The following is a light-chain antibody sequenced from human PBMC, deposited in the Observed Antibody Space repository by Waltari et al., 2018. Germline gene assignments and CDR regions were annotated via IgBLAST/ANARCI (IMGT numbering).Light chain of an antibody. V-gene: IGKV3-20*01. J-gene: IGKJ5*01. Sequence: EIVLTQSAGTLSLSPGERATLSCRASQSVSSSYLAWYQQKPGQAPRLLIYGASSRATGIPDRFSGSGSGTDFTLTISRLEPEDFAVYYCQQYGSSPSITFGQGTQLEIK. CDR2: GAS. CDR1: QSVSSSY. CDR3: QQYGSSPSIT.